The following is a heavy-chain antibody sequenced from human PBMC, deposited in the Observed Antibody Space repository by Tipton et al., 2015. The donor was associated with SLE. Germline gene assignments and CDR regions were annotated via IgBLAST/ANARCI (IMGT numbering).Heavy chain of an antibody. Sequence: TLSLTCAVYGGSFSGYYWSWIRQPPGKGLEWIGEINHSGSTNYNPSLKSRVTISVDTSKNQFSLKLSSVTAADTAVYYCARAFRETRTYYYSYMDVWGKGTTVTVSS. CDR3: ARAFRETRTYYYSYMDV. CDR1: GGSFSGYY. J-gene: IGHJ6*03. CDR2: INHSGST. D-gene: IGHD3-10*01. V-gene: IGHV4-34*01.